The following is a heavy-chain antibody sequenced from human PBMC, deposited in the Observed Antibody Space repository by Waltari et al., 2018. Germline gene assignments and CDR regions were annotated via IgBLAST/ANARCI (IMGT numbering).Heavy chain of an antibody. D-gene: IGHD5-12*01. Sequence: QLQLQESGPGLVKPSETLSLTCTVSGGSISSSSYYWGWIRQPPGKGLEWIGSIYYSGSTYYNPSLKSRVTISVDTSKNQFSLKLSSVTAADTAVYYCARVIYSGYDYDAFDIWGQGTMVTVSS. CDR3: ARVIYSGYDYDAFDI. V-gene: IGHV4-39*07. J-gene: IGHJ3*02. CDR1: GGSISSSSYY. CDR2: IYYSGST.